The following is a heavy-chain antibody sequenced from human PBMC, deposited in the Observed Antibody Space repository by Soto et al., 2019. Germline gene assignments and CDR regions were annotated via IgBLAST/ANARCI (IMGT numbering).Heavy chain of an antibody. D-gene: IGHD3-3*01. CDR3: ARSIFWSDFYYYYGMDV. J-gene: IGHJ6*02. CDR2: IYYSGST. Sequence: SETLSLTCTVSGGSISSSSYYWGWIRQPPGKGLEWIGSIYYSGSTYYNPSLKSRVTISVDTSKNQFSLKLSSVTAADTAVYYCARSIFWSDFYYYYGMDVWGHGTTIPASS. V-gene: IGHV4-39*01. CDR1: GGSISSSSYY.